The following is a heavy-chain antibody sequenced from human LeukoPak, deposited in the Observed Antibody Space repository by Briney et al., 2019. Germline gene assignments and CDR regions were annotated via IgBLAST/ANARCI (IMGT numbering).Heavy chain of an antibody. CDR2: ISSSSSYI. Sequence: GGSLRLSCAASGFTFSSYSMNWVRQAPGKGLEWVSSISSSSSYIYYADSVKGRFTISRDNAKNSLYLQMNSLRAEDTAVYYCARGTLYYCSSTSCPLDYWGQRTLVTVSS. V-gene: IGHV3-21*01. CDR1: GFTFSSYS. CDR3: ARGTLYYCSSTSCPLDY. D-gene: IGHD2-2*01. J-gene: IGHJ4*02.